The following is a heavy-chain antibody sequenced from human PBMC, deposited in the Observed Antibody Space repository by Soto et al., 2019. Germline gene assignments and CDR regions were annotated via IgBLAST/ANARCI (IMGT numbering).Heavy chain of an antibody. Sequence: ASVKVSCKASGYTFTSYDINWVRQATGQGLEWMGWMNPNSGNTGYAQKFQGRVTMTRNTSISTAYMELSSLRSEDTAVYYCARGLENYYPYGPGYWGQGTLVTVSS. CDR2: MNPNSGNT. CDR1: GYTFTSYD. D-gene: IGHD3-22*01. CDR3: ARGLENYYPYGPGY. V-gene: IGHV1-8*01. J-gene: IGHJ4*02.